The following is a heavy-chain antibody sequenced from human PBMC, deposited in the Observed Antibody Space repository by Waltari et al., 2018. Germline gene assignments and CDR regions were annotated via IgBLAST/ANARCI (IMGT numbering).Heavy chain of an antibody. CDR2: IGESGGHT. Sequence: EVQLVESGGGLVQPGESLRLSCAASGFTFTTYARSWVRQAPGKGLEWVSSIGESGGHTYYADSVRGRFPISRDDSKNTLYLQLNSLRAEDTAVYFCARAQGTGIHYYMDVWSKGTTVTVSS. J-gene: IGHJ6*03. V-gene: IGHV3-23*04. CDR3: ARAQGTGIHYYMDV. D-gene: IGHD3-9*01. CDR1: GFTFTTYA.